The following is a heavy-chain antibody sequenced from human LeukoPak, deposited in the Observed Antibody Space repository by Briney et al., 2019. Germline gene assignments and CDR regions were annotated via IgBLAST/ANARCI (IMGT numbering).Heavy chain of an antibody. D-gene: IGHD6-19*01. Sequence: GGSLRLSCAASGFTFSSYSMSWVRQAPGKGLEWVSAISGSGSSTYYADSVKGRFTISRDNSKNTLYLQMNSLRAEDTAVYYCAKSPYSSGWPPFDYWGQGTLVTVSS. J-gene: IGHJ4*02. V-gene: IGHV3-23*01. CDR1: GFTFSSYS. CDR2: ISGSGSST. CDR3: AKSPYSSGWPPFDY.